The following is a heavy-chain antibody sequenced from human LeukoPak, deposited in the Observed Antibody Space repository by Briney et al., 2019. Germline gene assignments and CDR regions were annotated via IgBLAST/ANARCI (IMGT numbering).Heavy chain of an antibody. CDR2: IWPGDSDA. CDR3: VRHDPRESTPDY. V-gene: IGHV5-51*01. CDR1: GYNFANYW. J-gene: IGHJ4*02. D-gene: IGHD2-2*01. Sequence: GESLKISCKASGYNFANYWIGWVRQMPGKGLEWMRMIWPGDSDARYTPSFQGQVTMSVDKSITTAYIQWGSLEASNTATYFCVRHDPRESTPDYWGQGTLVTVSS.